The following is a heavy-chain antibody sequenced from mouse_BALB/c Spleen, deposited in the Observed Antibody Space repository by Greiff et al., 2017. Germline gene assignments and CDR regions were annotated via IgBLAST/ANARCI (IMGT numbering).Heavy chain of an antibody. Sequence: QVHVKQSGAELAKPGASVKMSCKASGYTFTSYWMHWVKQRPGQGLEWIGYINPSTGYTEYNQKFKDKATLTADKSSSTAYMQLSSLTSEDSAVYYCARSTTATDYWGQGTTLTVSS. D-gene: IGHD1-2*01. CDR2: INPSTGYT. J-gene: IGHJ2*01. V-gene: IGHV1-7*01. CDR1: GYTFTSYW. CDR3: ARSTTATDY.